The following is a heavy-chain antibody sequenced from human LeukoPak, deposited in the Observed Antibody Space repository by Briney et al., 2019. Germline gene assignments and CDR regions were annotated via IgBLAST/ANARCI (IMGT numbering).Heavy chain of an antibody. CDR1: GGTFSSYA. J-gene: IGHJ4*02. D-gene: IGHD3-16*01. CDR2: IIPIFGTA. CDR3: ARVGEVMLGEFDY. V-gene: IGHV1-69*13. Sequence: SVKVSCKASGGTFSSYAISWVRQAPGQGLEWMGGIIPIFGTANYAQKFQGRVTITADESTSTAYMELSSLRSEDTAVYYCARVGEVMLGEFDYWGQGTLVTVSS.